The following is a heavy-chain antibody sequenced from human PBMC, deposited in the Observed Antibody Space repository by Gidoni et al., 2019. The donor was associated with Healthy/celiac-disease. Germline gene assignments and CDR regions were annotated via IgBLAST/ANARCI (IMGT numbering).Heavy chain of an antibody. CDR3: AKELGNSVYYYGMDV. V-gene: IGHV3-30*18. D-gene: IGHD3-16*01. Sequence: QVQLVESGGGVLQPGRSLRLSCAASGFTFSSYGMHWVRQAPGKGLEWVAVISYDGSNKYYADSVKGRFTISRDNSKNTLYLQMNSLRAEDTAVYYCAKELGNSVYYYGMDVWGQGTTVTVSS. J-gene: IGHJ6*02. CDR1: GFTFSSYG. CDR2: ISYDGSNK.